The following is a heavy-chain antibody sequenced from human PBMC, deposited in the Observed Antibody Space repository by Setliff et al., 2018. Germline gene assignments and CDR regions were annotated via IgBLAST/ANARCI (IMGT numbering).Heavy chain of an antibody. CDR1: GFTFRSYA. Sequence: HPGGSLRLSCAASGFTFRSYAMHWVRQAPGKGLEWVTVISFDGHNKYYADSVKGRFTISRDDSKNTLFLQMNVLRPDDTALYYCARSHEAGFTSGWQSMAFWGQGTLVTVSS. J-gene: IGHJ4*02. D-gene: IGHD6-19*01. CDR2: ISFDGHNK. V-gene: IGHV3-30*01. CDR3: ARSHEAGFTSGWQSMAF.